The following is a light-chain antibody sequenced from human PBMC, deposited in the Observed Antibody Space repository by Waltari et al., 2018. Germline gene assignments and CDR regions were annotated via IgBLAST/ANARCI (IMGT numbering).Light chain of an antibody. CDR3: QQNYRTPGT. CDR1: QTISTY. J-gene: IGKJ1*01. V-gene: IGKV1-39*01. Sequence: DIQMTQSPSSLSASVGDRVTITCRASQTISTYLNWYQMKPGKPPKLLIFAASSLQSGVPSRFSGSGSGTDFTLTISSLQPGDFATYYCQQNYRTPGTFGQGTKVEIK. CDR2: AAS.